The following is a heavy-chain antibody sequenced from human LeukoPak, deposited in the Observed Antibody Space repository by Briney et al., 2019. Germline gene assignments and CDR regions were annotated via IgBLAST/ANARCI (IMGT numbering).Heavy chain of an antibody. Sequence: GGSLRLSCAASGYTFSDYYMSWIRQAPGKGLGWVSYISSGDNTIYYADSVEGRFTMSRDNAKNSLYLQMNSLRAEDTAVYYCARVMGNYATDYWGQGTLVTVSS. CDR1: GYTFSDYY. J-gene: IGHJ4*02. CDR2: ISSGDNTI. V-gene: IGHV3-11*04. D-gene: IGHD1-7*01. CDR3: ARVMGNYATDY.